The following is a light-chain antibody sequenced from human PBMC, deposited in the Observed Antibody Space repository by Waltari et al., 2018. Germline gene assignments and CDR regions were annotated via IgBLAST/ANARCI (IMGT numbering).Light chain of an antibody. V-gene: IGLV1-44*01. CDR3: ASWDDSLSVVL. Sequence: QTALTQPPSTSGTPGQRVTIPCSGSSSNVGSNTVNWYQQLPGPTPKLLIYTNNQRPSGVPDRFSASKSGTSASLAISGLQSEDEAHYYCASWDDSLSVVLFGGGTKLTVL. CDR2: TNN. CDR1: SSNVGSNT. J-gene: IGLJ3*02.